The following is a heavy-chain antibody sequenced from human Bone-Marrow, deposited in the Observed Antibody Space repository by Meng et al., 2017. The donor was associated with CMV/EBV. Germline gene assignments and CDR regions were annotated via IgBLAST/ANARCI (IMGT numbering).Heavy chain of an antibody. CDR3: ARVPDTGTHYSDYFDY. CDR2: INPNSGGT. J-gene: IGHJ4*02. CDR1: GYTFTGYY. V-gene: IGHV1-2*02. D-gene: IGHD1-1*01. Sequence: ASVKVSCKASGYTFTGYYMHWVRQAPGQGLEWMGWINPNSGGTNYAQKFQDRVTMTRDTSISTAYMELSRLRSDDTAVYYCARVPDTGTHYSDYFDYWGQGTLVTVSS.